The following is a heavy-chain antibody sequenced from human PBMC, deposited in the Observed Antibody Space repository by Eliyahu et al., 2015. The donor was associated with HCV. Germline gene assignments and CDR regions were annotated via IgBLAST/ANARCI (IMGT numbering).Heavy chain of an antibody. D-gene: IGHD6-6*01. CDR3: ARGGPTARRFDY. V-gene: IGHV1-2*02. CDR2: INPNSGGT. CDR1: GXTFTGXY. J-gene: IGHJ4*02. Sequence: QVHLVQSGAEVKKPGASVKXSCKASGXTFTGXYMHWVRQAPGQGLEWMGWINPNSGGTNFAQKFQGRVTMTRDTSISTAYMELSRLRSDDTAVYYCARGGPTARRFDYWGQGTLVTVSS.